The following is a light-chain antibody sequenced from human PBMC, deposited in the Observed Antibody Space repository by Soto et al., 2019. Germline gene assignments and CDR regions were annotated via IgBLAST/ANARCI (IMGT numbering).Light chain of an antibody. V-gene: IGLV3-21*04. CDR3: QVWDSSRDHLYV. J-gene: IGLJ1*01. CDR1: NIGSKS. Sequence: SYELTQPPSVSVAPGKTARITCGGNNIGSKSVHWYQQKPGQAPVLVIYYDSDRPSGIPERFSGSNSGNTATLTISRVEAGDEADDYCQVWDSSRDHLYVFGTGTKVTVL. CDR2: YDS.